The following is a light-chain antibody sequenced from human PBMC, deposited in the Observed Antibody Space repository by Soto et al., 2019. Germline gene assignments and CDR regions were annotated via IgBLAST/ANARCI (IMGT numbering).Light chain of an antibody. Sequence: DIQMTQSPSSLSASVGDRVTITCRASQTISSFLNWYQQKPGKAPKLLIYSAYSLQSGVPSRFSGSGSETDFTLNISSLQPEDFATYYCQQSYSAPPTFGQGTRLQVK. CDR2: SAY. CDR1: QTISSF. V-gene: IGKV1-39*01. CDR3: QQSYSAPPT. J-gene: IGKJ5*01.